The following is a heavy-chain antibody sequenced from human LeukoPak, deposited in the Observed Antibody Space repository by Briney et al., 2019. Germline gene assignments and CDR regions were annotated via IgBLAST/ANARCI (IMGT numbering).Heavy chain of an antibody. D-gene: IGHD1-26*01. CDR1: GYTFTSYY. J-gene: IGHJ4*02. V-gene: IGHV1-46*01. CDR2: INPSGGST. Sequence: ASVKASCKASGYTFTSYYMHWVRQAPGQGLEWMGIINPSGGSTSYAQKFQGRVTMTRDMSTSTVYMELSSLRSEDAAVYYCARDLGSYLFDYWGQGTLVTVSS. CDR3: ARDLGSYLFDY.